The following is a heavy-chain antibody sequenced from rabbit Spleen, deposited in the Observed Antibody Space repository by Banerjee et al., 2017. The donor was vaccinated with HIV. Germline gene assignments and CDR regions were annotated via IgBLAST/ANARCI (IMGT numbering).Heavy chain of an antibody. CDR3: ARDAGVVGFHLTL. J-gene: IGHJ4*01. CDR1: GFTISIIYY. V-gene: IGHV1S45*01. CDR2: IWDGDGRT. D-gene: IGHD4-2*01. Sequence: QLEESGGGLVKPGGTLTLTCTASGFTISIIYYMCWVRQAPGKGLEWIACIWDGDGRTYYASWAKGRFTISKASSTTVTLQMTSLTAADTATYFCARDAGVVGFHLTLWGPGTLVTVS.